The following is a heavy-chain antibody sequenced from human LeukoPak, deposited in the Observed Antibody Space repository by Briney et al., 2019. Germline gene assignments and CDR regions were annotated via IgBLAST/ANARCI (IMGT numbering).Heavy chain of an antibody. CDR1: GGSISSSSYY. CDR2: IYYSGST. V-gene: IGHV4-39*01. J-gene: IGHJ3*02. Sequence: PSETLSLTCTVSGGSISSSSYYWGWIRQPPGKGLEWIGSIYYSGSTYYNPSLKSRVTISVDTSKNQFSLKLSSVTAADTAVYYCARGLLNYIWGSYRSGDAFDIWGQGTMVTVSS. D-gene: IGHD3-16*02. CDR3: ARGLLNYIWGSYRSGDAFDI.